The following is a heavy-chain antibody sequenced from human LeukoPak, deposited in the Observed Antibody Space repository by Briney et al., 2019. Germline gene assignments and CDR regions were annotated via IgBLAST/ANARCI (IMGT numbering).Heavy chain of an antibody. CDR3: ATLGYCSTGICFAARPFGG. J-gene: IGHJ1*01. CDR1: GFIFSDYA. CDR2: IKYDGSIK. Sequence: GGSLRLSCAASGFIFSDYAMQWVRPAPAKGLDWVAFIKYDGSIKHYADSLKGRFTISRDNSQKTVYMQMSSLRAEDTAVYYCATLGYCSTGICFAARPFGGWGRGILVTAS. V-gene: IGHV3-30*02. D-gene: IGHD2-15*01.